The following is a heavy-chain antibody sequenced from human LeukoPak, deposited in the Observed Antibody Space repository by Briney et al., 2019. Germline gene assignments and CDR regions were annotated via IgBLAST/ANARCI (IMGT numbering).Heavy chain of an antibody. CDR3: ASAPVVVVAATRYYYYGMDV. Sequence: GSSVKVSCKASGGTFSSYAISWVRQAPGQGLEWMGGIIPIFGTANYAQKFQGRVTITADEFTSTAYMELSSLRSEDTAVYYCASAPVVVVAATRYYYYGMDVWGQGTTVTVSS. J-gene: IGHJ6*02. CDR2: IIPIFGTA. V-gene: IGHV1-69*01. CDR1: GGTFSSYA. D-gene: IGHD2-15*01.